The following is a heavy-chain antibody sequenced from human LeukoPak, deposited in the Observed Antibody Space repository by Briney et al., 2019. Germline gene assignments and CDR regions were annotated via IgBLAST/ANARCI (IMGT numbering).Heavy chain of an antibody. Sequence: NPSETLSLTCTVSGGSISSYYWSWIRQPPGKGLEWIGYIYYSGSTNYNPSLKSRVTISVDTSKNQFSLKLSSVTAADTAVYYCARGDSSGYYWFDPWGQGTLVTVSS. J-gene: IGHJ5*02. CDR1: GGSISSYY. CDR2: IYYSGST. V-gene: IGHV4-59*01. D-gene: IGHD3-22*01. CDR3: ARGDSSGYYWFDP.